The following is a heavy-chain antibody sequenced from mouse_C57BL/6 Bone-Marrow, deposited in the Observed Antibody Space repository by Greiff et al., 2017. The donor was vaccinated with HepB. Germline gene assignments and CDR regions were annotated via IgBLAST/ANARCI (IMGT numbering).Heavy chain of an antibody. Sequence: EVKLMESGAELVRPGASVKLSCTASGFNIKDDYMHWVKQRPEQGLEWIGWIDPENGDTEYASKFQGKATITADTSSNTAYLQLSSLTSEDTAVYYCTTGGNSIDYWGQGTTLTVSS. CDR2: IDPENGDT. CDR1: GFNIKDDY. CDR3: TTGGNSIDY. V-gene: IGHV14-4*01. D-gene: IGHD2-1*01. J-gene: IGHJ2*01.